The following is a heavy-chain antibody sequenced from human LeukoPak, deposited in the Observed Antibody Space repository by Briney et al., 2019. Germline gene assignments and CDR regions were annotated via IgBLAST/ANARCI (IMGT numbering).Heavy chain of an antibody. J-gene: IGHJ4*02. CDR3: ARETTLTGYSSGLGLNY. V-gene: IGHV4-59*01. D-gene: IGHD6-19*01. Sequence: SETLSLTCAVSGGSISGWYWSWIRQPPGKGLEWIGHIYDSGTTNYNPSLKSRVTMSVDSSKNQFSLKLTSVTAADTAVYYCARETTLTGYSSGLGLNYWGQGTLVTVSS. CDR2: IYDSGTT. CDR1: GGSISGWY.